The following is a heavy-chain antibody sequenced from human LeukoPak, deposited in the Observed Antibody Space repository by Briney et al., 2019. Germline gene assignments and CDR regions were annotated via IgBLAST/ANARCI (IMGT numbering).Heavy chain of an antibody. Sequence: PGGSLRLSCAASGFTFSTYEMNWVRQAPGRGLEWVSYISTSGSTLYFADSVKGRFTISRDNSKNTLYLQMNSLRVEDTAVYYCAKAGGYDYYWYFDLWGRGTLLTVSS. CDR2: ISTSGSTL. V-gene: IGHV3-48*03. D-gene: IGHD5-12*01. CDR3: AKAGGYDYYWYFDL. J-gene: IGHJ2*01. CDR1: GFTFSTYE.